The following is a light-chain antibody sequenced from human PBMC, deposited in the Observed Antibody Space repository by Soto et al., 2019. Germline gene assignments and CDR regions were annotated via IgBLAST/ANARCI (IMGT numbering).Light chain of an antibody. CDR2: DAS. CDR1: QTVSSY. J-gene: IGKJ4*01. CDR3: QDRGNWPLFT. Sequence: EIVLTQSPATLSLSPGERATLSFRASQTVSSYLLWYQQKRGQAPRLLIYDASNRATGIPARFSGSGSGTDFTLTISSLEPEDFAVYYCQDRGNWPLFTFGGGTKV. V-gene: IGKV3-11*01.